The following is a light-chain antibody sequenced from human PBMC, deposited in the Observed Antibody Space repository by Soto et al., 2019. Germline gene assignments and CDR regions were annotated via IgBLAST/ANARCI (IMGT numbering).Light chain of an antibody. V-gene: IGLV2-14*01. Sequence: QSALSQPASVSGSPGQTITISCTGTSTDVGGYNAVSWYQHHPRKAPKLIIYEVTHRPSGVSDRFSASKSDNTASLTISGLQAEDEADYYCNSFRVSHLYVFGTGTKVTVL. CDR3: NSFRVSHLYV. J-gene: IGLJ1*01. CDR1: STDVGGYNA. CDR2: EVT.